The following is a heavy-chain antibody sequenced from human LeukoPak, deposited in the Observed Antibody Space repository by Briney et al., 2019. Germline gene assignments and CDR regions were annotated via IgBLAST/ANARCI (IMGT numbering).Heavy chain of an antibody. CDR1: GFTFSSYA. Sequence: GGSLRLSCAASGFTFSSYAMSWVRQAPGKGLDWVSAISGSGGSTYYADSVKGRFTISRDNSKNTLYLQMNSLRAEDTAVYYCAKDLVGATSVDYWGQGTLVTVSS. CDR2: ISGSGGST. CDR3: AKDLVGATSVDY. V-gene: IGHV3-23*01. D-gene: IGHD1-26*01. J-gene: IGHJ4*02.